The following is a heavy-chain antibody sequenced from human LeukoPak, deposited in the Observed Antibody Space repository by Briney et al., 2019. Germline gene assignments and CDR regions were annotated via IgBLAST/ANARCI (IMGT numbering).Heavy chain of an antibody. CDR1: GGSISSGSYY. V-gene: IGHV4-30-2*01. CDR3: ARPSIVVVPAAIRWSNWYFDL. D-gene: IGHD2-2*02. Sequence: SQTLSLTCTVSGGSISSGSYYWSWIRQPAGKGLEWIGYIYHSGSTYYNPSLKSRVTISVDRSKNQFSLKLSSVTAADTAVYYCARPSIVVVPAAIRWSNWYFDLWGRGTLVTVSS. CDR2: IYHSGST. J-gene: IGHJ2*01.